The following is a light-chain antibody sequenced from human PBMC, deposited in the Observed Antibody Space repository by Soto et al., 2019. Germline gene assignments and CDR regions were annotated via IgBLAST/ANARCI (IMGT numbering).Light chain of an antibody. CDR1: QSISNY. Sequence: DIQMTQSPSSLSASVGDRVTITCRASQSISNYLNWYQQKPGKAPKLLIYAAFSLESGVPSRFSDGGSGTDFTLAISSLQPEDFANYYCQQAYSTPLTFGGGTKVDIK. J-gene: IGKJ4*01. CDR3: QQAYSTPLT. CDR2: AAF. V-gene: IGKV1-39*01.